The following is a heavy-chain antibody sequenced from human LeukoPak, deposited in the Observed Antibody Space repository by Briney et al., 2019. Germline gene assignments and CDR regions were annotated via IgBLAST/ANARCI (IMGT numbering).Heavy chain of an antibody. CDR2: IYYSGST. CDR3: ARVYTARGIDY. D-gene: IGHD3-10*01. Sequence: ETLSLTCTVSGGSISSYYWSWIRQPPGKGLEWIGYIYYSGSTNYNPSLKSRVTISVDRSKNQFSLKLSSVTAAATAVYYCARVYTARGIDYWGQGTLVTVSS. V-gene: IGHV4-59*12. CDR1: GGSISSYY. J-gene: IGHJ4*02.